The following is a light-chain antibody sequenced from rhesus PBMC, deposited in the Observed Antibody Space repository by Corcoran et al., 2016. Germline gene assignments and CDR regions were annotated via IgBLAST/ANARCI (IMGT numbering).Light chain of an antibody. CDR3: QHGYGTPFT. J-gene: IGKJ3*01. Sequence: DIQMTQSPSSLSASVGDRVTITCRASENVTNYLNWYQQKPGKAPKLLIYKASTLQSGVPSRFSGSGSGTDYTFTISSLQPEDVATYDCQHGYGTPFTFGPGTKLDIK. CDR2: KAS. V-gene: IGKV1-74*01. CDR1: ENVTNY.